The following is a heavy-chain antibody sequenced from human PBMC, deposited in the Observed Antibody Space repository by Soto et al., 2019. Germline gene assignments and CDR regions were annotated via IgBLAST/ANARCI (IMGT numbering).Heavy chain of an antibody. Sequence: ESGPTLVNPSQTLTLTCTFSGFSLNTGGMCLSWVRQPTGKALEWLAVVRWDDEKHFSTSLRNRITVSKDASGDQVVLTMANMDPADSGTYYCVRTHGGYTAYYGMDVWGPGTTVTV. V-gene: IGHV2-70*19. CDR2: VRWDDEK. CDR3: VRTHGGYTAYYGMDV. J-gene: IGHJ6*02. D-gene: IGHD5-12*01. CDR1: GFSLNTGGMC.